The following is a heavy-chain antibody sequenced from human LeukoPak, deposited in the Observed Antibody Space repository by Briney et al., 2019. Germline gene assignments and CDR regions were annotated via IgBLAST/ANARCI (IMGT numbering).Heavy chain of an antibody. Sequence: SETLSLTCAVYGGAFSGYYLSWVRQPPRKGLEWVGEINHSGSTNYNPSLKSRVTISVDTSKNQFSLKLSSVTAADTAVYYCARLTGHYYYYGMDVWGQGTTVTVSS. J-gene: IGHJ6*02. CDR1: GGAFSGYY. V-gene: IGHV4-34*01. CDR3: ARLTGHYYYYGMDV. CDR2: INHSGST. D-gene: IGHD1-14*01.